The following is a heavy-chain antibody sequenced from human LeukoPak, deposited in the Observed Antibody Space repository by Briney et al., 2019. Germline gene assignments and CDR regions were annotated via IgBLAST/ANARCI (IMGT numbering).Heavy chain of an antibody. D-gene: IGHD5-18*01. V-gene: IGHV3-48*01. CDR1: GFTFSSYY. Sequence: GSLRLSCVASGFTFSSYYMTWVRQAPGKGLEWVSYISSSSSRTYYGDSVRGRFTISRDNAENSLYLQMNSLRAEDTAVYYCARETGYSFDYWGQGILVTVSS. CDR2: ISSSSSRT. CDR3: ARETGYSFDY. J-gene: IGHJ4*02.